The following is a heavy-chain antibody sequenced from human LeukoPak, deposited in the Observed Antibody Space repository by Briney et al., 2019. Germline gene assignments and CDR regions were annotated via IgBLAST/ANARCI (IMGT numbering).Heavy chain of an antibody. CDR3: ARDGNSGSYHGFFDY. CDR1: GFTVSSNY. D-gene: IGHD1-26*01. CDR2: IYTGGTT. V-gene: IGHV3-66*01. J-gene: IGHJ4*02. Sequence: PGGSLRLSCAASGFTVSSNYMSWVRQAPGKGLEWVSIIYTGGTTYYADSVKDRFTVSRDNSKNTLFLQMNSLRAEDTAVYYCARDGNSGSYHGFFDYWGRGTLVTVSS.